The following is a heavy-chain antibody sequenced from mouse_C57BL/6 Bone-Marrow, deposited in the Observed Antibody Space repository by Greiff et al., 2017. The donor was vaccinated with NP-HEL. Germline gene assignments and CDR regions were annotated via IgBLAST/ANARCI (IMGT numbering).Heavy chain of an antibody. V-gene: IGHV1-69*01. J-gene: IGHJ2*01. D-gene: IGHD1-1*01. CDR2: IDPSDSYT. Sequence: QVQLQQPGAELVMPGASVKLSCKASGYTFTSYWMHWVKQRPGLGLEWIGEIDPSDSYTNYNQKFKGKSTLTVDKSSSTAYMQLSSLTSEDSAVYYCARGARIYYYGSTPFDYWGQGTTLTVSS. CDR3: ARGARIYYYGSTPFDY. CDR1: GYTFTSYW.